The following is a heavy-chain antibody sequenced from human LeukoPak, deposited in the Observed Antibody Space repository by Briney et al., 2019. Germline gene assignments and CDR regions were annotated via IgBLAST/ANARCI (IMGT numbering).Heavy chain of an antibody. CDR1: GGSISSNTW. J-gene: IGHJ4*02. D-gene: IGHD5-12*01. Sequence: SETLSLTCVVSGGSISSNTWWSWVRQPPNKGLEWIGYIYYSGYTNYIPSLKSRVTISLDTSKNQFSLSLSSVTAADTAVYYCARGNLVATLYFDYWGQGALVTVSS. V-gene: IGHV4-4*02. CDR2: IYYSGYT. CDR3: ARGNLVATLYFDY.